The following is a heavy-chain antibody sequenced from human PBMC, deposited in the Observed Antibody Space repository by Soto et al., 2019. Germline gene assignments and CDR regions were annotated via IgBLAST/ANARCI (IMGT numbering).Heavy chain of an antibody. CDR2: IIPIFGTA. Sequence: SVKVSCKASGGTFSSYAISWVRQAPGKGLEWMGGIIPIFGTANYAQKFQGRVTITADESTSTAYMELSSLRSEDTAVYYCARESGDAQSWFDPWGQGTLVTVSS. CDR1: GGTFSSYA. CDR3: ARESGDAQSWFDP. D-gene: IGHD2-21*02. V-gene: IGHV1-69*13. J-gene: IGHJ5*02.